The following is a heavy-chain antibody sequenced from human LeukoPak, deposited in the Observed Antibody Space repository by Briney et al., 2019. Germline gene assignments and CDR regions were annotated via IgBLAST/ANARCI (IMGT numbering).Heavy chain of an antibody. CDR3: ARDPYHRDAFDI. V-gene: IGHV3-66*01. CDR2: IYSGGST. CDR1: GLTFSDYY. J-gene: IGHJ3*02. D-gene: IGHD2-2*01. Sequence: GGSLRLSCAASGLTFSDYYMSWVRQAPGKGLEWVSVIYSGGSTYYADSVKGRFTISRDNSKNTLYLQMNSLRAEDTAVYYCARDPYHRDAFDICGQGTMVTVSS.